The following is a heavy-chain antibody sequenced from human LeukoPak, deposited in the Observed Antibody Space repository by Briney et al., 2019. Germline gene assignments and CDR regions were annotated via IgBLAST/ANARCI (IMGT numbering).Heavy chain of an antibody. J-gene: IGHJ6*02. CDR1: GGSFSGYY. D-gene: IGHD3-10*01. Sequence: PSETLSLTCAVYGGSFSGYYWSWIRQPPGKGLEWIGEINHSGSTNYNPSLKSRVTISVDTSKNQFSLKLSSVTAADTAVYYCARGPKDYYGSGSYYNPLGYYGMDVWGQGTTVTVSS. V-gene: IGHV4-34*01. CDR2: INHSGST. CDR3: ARGPKDYYGSGSYYNPLGYYGMDV.